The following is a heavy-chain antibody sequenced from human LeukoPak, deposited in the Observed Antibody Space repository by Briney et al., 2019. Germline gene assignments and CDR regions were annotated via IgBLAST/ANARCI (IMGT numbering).Heavy chain of an antibody. CDR1: GFTFSSYS. CDR3: ARGGAVAHKFNFDY. J-gene: IGHJ4*02. D-gene: IGHD6-19*01. CDR2: ISSSSSYI. Sequence: GSLRLSCAASGFTFSSYSMNWVRQAPGKGLEWVSSISSSSSYIYYADSVKGRFTISRDNAKNSLYLQMNSLRAEDTAVYYCARGGAVAHKFNFDYWGQGTLVTVSS. V-gene: IGHV3-21*01.